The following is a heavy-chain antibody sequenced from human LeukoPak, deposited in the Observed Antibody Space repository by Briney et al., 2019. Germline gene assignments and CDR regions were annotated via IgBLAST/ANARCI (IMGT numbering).Heavy chain of an antibody. Sequence: ALVKVSCKASGYTFTSYYMHWVRQAPGQGLEWMGIINPSGGSTSYAQKFQGRVTMTRDTSTSTVYMELSSLRSEDTAVYYCARQPSPYYYDSSGYQNWFDPWGQGTLVTVSS. CDR1: GYTFTSYY. V-gene: IGHV1-46*01. CDR2: INPSGGST. J-gene: IGHJ5*02. CDR3: ARQPSPYYYDSSGYQNWFDP. D-gene: IGHD3-22*01.